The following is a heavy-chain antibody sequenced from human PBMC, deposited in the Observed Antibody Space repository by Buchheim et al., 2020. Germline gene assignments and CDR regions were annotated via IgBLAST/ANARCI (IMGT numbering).Heavy chain of an antibody. CDR2: INPSGGST. CDR1: GYTFTSYY. CDR3: ARDRVLHGTTRPNRYYYYYYMDV. D-gene: IGHD1-26*01. Sequence: QVQLVQSGAEVKKPGASVKVSCKASGYTFTSYYMHWVRQAPGQGLEWMGIINPSGGSTSYAQKFQGRVTMTRDTSTSTVYMELSSLRSEDTAVYYCARDRVLHGTTRPNRYYYYYYMDVWGKGTT. J-gene: IGHJ6*03. V-gene: IGHV1-46*01.